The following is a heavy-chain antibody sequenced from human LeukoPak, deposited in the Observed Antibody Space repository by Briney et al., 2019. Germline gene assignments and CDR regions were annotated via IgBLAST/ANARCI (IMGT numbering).Heavy chain of an antibody. CDR3: ASDLTGEAFDI. J-gene: IGHJ3*02. CDR1: GFTFSRFG. D-gene: IGHD7-27*01. CDR2: IWYDGSNK. V-gene: IGHV3-33*01. Sequence: QPGGSLRLSCAASGFTFSRFGMHWVRQAPGKGLEWVAVIWYDGSNKYYADSVKGRFTISRDNSKNTLYLQMNSLRAEDTAVYYCASDLTGEAFDIWGQGTMVTVSS.